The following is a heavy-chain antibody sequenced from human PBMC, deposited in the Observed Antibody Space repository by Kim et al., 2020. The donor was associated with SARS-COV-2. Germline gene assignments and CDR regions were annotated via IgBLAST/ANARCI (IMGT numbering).Heavy chain of an antibody. V-gene: IGHV3-49*03. CDR3: TRSRHGYTPDY. CDR1: GPNFGDEA. J-gene: IGHJ4*02. D-gene: IGHD5-12*01. CDR2: IRNKDFRGTT. Sequence: GGSLRLSCAASGPNFGDEAMSWFRQAPGKGLEWVGFIRNKDFRGTTVYAASVKGRFTISRDDSKSIVYLQMDSLKTEDTAVYYCTRSRHGYTPDYWGQGTLVIVSS.